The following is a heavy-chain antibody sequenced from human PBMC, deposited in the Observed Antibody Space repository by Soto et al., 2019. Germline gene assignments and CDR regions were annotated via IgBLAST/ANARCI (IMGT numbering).Heavy chain of an antibody. CDR2: IYHSGST. V-gene: IGHV4-30-2*01. CDR3: ASSYYDSSGSALRD. Sequence: QLQLQESGSGLVKPSQTLSLTCAVSGGSISSGGYSWSWIRQPPGKGLEWIGYIYHSGSTYYNPSLKSRVTISVDRSKNQFSLKLISVTAADTAVYYCASSYYDSSGSALRDWGQGTLVTVSS. D-gene: IGHD3-22*01. J-gene: IGHJ1*01. CDR1: GGSISSGGYS.